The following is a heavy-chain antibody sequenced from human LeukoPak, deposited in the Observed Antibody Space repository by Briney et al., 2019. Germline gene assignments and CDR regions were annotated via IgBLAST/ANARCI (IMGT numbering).Heavy chain of an antibody. D-gene: IGHD3-10*01. CDR2: INHSGST. Sequence: SETLSLTCAVYGGSFSGYYWSWIRQPPGKGLEWIGEINHSGSTNYNPSLKSRVTISVDTSKNQFSLKLSSVTAADTAVYYCARTPPDYYGSGSYLDYWGQGTLVTVSS. CDR1: GGSFSGYY. CDR3: ARTPPDYYGSGSYLDY. V-gene: IGHV4-34*01. J-gene: IGHJ4*02.